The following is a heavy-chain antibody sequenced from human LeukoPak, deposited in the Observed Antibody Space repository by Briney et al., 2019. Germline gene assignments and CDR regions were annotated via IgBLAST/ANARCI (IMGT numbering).Heavy chain of an antibody. V-gene: IGHV1-2*02. J-gene: IGHJ5*02. D-gene: IGHD2-15*01. CDR3: ARVGGYYCSGGSCYSDNWFDP. Sequence: GASVKVSCKASGYTFTGYYMHWVRQAPGQGLEWMGWINPNSGGTNYAQKFQGRVTMTRDTSISTAYMELSRLRSDDTAVYYCARVGGYYCSGGSCYSDNWFDPWGQGTLVTVSS. CDR2: INPNSGGT. CDR1: GYTFTGYY.